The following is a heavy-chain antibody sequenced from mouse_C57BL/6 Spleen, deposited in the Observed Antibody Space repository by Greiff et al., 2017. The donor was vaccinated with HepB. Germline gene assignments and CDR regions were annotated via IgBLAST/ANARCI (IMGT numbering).Heavy chain of an antibody. V-gene: IGHV3-1*01. CDR2: ISYSGST. CDR3: ARGNWDRFDY. Sequence: VQLKESGPGMVKPSQSLSLTCTVTGYSITSGYDWHWIRHFPGNKLEWMGYISYSGSTNYNPSLKSRISITHDTSKNHFFLKLNSVTTEDTATYYCARGNWDRFDYWGQGTTLTVSS. D-gene: IGHD4-1*01. CDR1: GYSITSGYD. J-gene: IGHJ2*01.